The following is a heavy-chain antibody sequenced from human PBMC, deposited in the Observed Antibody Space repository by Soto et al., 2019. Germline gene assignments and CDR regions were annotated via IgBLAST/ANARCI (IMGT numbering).Heavy chain of an antibody. J-gene: IGHJ3*02. CDR3: AKSPYGGPPPGDAFDI. D-gene: IGHD4-17*01. CDR1: GFTFSSYA. Sequence: PGGSLRLSCAASGFTFSSYAMSWVRQAPGEGLEWVSAISGSGGSTYYADSVKGRFTISRDNSKNTLYLQMNSLRAEDTAVYYCAKSPYGGPPPGDAFDIWGQGTMVTVSS. CDR2: ISGSGGST. V-gene: IGHV3-23*01.